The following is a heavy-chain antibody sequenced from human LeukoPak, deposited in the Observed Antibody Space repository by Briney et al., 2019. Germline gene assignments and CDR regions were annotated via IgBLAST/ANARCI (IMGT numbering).Heavy chain of an antibody. J-gene: IGHJ4*02. V-gene: IGHV4-31*03. D-gene: IGHD3-10*01. CDR1: GGSLSSGGYY. CDR3: ASSAYGSGSYYSDLYFDY. Sequence: SETLSLTCPVSGGSLSSGGYYWRWVRQPPGMGLQWVGYIYYSGSTYYNPSLKSRVTISVDPSKNQFSLKPRSETAADTAVYFCASSAYGSGSYYSDLYFDYWGQGTLVTVSS. CDR2: IYYSGST.